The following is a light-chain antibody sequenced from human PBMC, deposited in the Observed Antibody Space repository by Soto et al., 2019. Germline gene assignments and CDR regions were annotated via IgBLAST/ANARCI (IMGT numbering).Light chain of an antibody. Sequence: QSVLTQPASVSDSPGQSITISRTGTSSDVGGSNFVSWYQQHPGKPPKLIIYDVANRPSGVSNRSSGSKSGSTASLIISRLQTEDEADYYCVSYISSTTYVFGPGTKVTVL. J-gene: IGLJ1*01. V-gene: IGLV2-14*03. CDR1: SSDVGGSNF. CDR2: DVA. CDR3: VSYISSTTYV.